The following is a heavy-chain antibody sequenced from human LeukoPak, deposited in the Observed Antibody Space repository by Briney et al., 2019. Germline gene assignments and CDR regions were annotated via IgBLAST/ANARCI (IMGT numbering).Heavy chain of an antibody. V-gene: IGHV4-4*07. Sequence: PSETLSLTCTVSGGSISSYYWSWIRQPAGKGLEWIGRIYTSGSTNYNPSLKSRVTVSVDTSKNQFSLKLSSVTAADTAVYYCARVGREQQLDIFDYWGQGTLVTVSS. CDR2: IYTSGST. J-gene: IGHJ4*02. CDR3: ARVGREQQLDIFDY. D-gene: IGHD6-13*01. CDR1: GGSISSYY.